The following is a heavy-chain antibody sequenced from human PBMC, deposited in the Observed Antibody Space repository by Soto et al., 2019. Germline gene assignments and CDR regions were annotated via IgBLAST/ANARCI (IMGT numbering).Heavy chain of an antibody. V-gene: IGHV3-23*01. J-gene: IGHJ4*02. D-gene: IGHD2-21*02. Sequence: EVQLLESGGGLVQPGGSLRLSCAASGFTFSNYAMRWVRQAPGKGLEWVSAISGSGGSIYYADSVKGRFTISRDNSKNTLYLQMDSLRAEDTAVYYCAESQVTADPYWGQGTLVTVSS. CDR3: AESQVTADPY. CDR1: GFTFSNYA. CDR2: ISGSGGSI.